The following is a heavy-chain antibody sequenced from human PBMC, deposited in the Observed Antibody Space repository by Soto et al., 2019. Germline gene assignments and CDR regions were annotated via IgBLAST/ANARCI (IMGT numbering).Heavy chain of an antibody. J-gene: IGHJ5*02. V-gene: IGHV1-18*01. D-gene: IGHD3-10*01. CDR2: ISAYNGNT. Sequence: QVQLVQSGAEVKKPGASVKVSCKASGYTFTSYGISWVRQAPGEGLEWMGWISAYNGNTNYAQKLQGRVTMTTDTSTSTAYMELRSLRSDDTAVYYCARVGTYYYGSGSLDNWFDPWGQGTLVTVSS. CDR3: ARVGTYYYGSGSLDNWFDP. CDR1: GYTFTSYG.